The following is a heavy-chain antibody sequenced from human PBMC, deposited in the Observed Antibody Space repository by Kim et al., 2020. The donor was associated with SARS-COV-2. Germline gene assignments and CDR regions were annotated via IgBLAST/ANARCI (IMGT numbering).Heavy chain of an antibody. V-gene: IGHV5-51*01. CDR3: ARGGLGYCSSTSCYLPSDNWFDP. Sequence: GESLKISCKGSGYSFTSYWIGWVRQMPGKGLEWMGIIYPGDSDTRYSPSFQGQVTISADKSISTAYLQWSSLKASDTAMYYCARGGLGYCSSTSCYLPSDNWFDPWGQGTLVTVSS. D-gene: IGHD2-2*03. J-gene: IGHJ5*02. CDR2: IYPGDSDT. CDR1: GYSFTSYW.